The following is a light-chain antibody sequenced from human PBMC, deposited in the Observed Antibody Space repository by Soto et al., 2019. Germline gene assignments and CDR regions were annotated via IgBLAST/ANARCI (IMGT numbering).Light chain of an antibody. J-gene: IGLJ1*01. Sequence: QSVLTQPRSVSGSPGQSVTISCTGTSSDVGGCNYVSWYLQHPGKAPKVMIYDVSKRPSGVPDRFSGSKSGNTASLTISGLQSEDEADYYCCSFAGNYIYVFGTGTKVTVL. CDR3: CSFAGNYIYV. V-gene: IGLV2-11*01. CDR2: DVS. CDR1: SSDVGGCNY.